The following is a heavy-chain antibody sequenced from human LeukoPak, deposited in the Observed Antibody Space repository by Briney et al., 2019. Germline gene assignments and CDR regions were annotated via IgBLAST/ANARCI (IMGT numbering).Heavy chain of an antibody. J-gene: IGHJ4*02. D-gene: IGHD2/OR15-2a*01. CDR2: ISQNSGNI. CDR3: AKNFFAFVAYDS. Sequence: GGSLRLFCAASGFIFSSSAMTWVRQATGKGLEWVSDISQNSGNIYYADSVKGRFTVSRDNAKNTLYLQMNSLRTQHTVVYYCAKNFFAFVAYDSWGQGTLVTVSS. CDR1: GFIFSSSA. V-gene: IGHV3-23*01.